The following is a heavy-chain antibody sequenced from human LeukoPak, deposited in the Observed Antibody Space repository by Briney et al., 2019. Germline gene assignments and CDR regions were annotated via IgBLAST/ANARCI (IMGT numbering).Heavy chain of an antibody. CDR3: AREDAYKGYAFDI. D-gene: IGHD5-24*01. V-gene: IGHV3-23*01. Sequence: PGGSLRLSCAASGFTFSSYGMSWVRQAPGKGLEWVSVISGSGGSTYYADSVKGRFTVSRDNSKNTLFLQMNSLRAEDTAVYYCAREDAYKGYAFDIWGQGTMVTVSS. CDR2: ISGSGGST. CDR1: GFTFSSYG. J-gene: IGHJ3*02.